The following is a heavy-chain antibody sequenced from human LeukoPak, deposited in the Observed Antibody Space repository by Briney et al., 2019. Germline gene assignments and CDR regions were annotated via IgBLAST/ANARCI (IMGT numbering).Heavy chain of an antibody. V-gene: IGHV4-59*08. D-gene: IGHD3-10*01. CDR3: ASNYYGSGSLDY. J-gene: IGHJ4*02. CDR1: GGSISSYY. CDR2: IYYSGST. Sequence: PSETLSLTCTVSGGSISSYYWSWIRQPPGTGLEWIGYIYYSGSTNYNPSLKSRVTISVDTSKNQFSLKVSSVTAADTAVYYCASNYYGSGSLDYWGQGNLVTVSS.